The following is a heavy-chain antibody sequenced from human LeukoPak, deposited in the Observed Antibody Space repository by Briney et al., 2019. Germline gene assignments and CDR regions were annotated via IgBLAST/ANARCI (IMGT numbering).Heavy chain of an antibody. V-gene: IGHV1-8*01. CDR3: ARAINWNLYY. CDR2: MSPSSGNT. D-gene: IGHD1-20*01. CDR1: GYSFISYD. J-gene: IGHJ4*02. Sequence: GASVKVSCKASGYSFISYDTNWVRQATGQGLEWMGWMSPSSGNTGYAQKFQGRVTMTRDTSTSTAYMELNSLTSEDTAVYFCARAINWNLYYWGQGALVTVSS.